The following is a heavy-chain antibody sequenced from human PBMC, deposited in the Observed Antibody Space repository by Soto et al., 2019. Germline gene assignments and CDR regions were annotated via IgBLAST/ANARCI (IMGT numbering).Heavy chain of an antibody. CDR2: IIPIFGTE. J-gene: IGHJ3*02. D-gene: IGHD3-10*01. V-gene: IGHV1-69*01. Sequence: QVQLVQSGAEVKKPGSSVKVSCKASGGTFSSYAISWVRQAPGQGLEWMGGIIPIFGTENYAQKFQGRVTITADESTSTAHMELSSLRSEDTAVYYCARDHRITMVQEPKGDAFDIWGQGTMVTVSS. CDR1: GGTFSSYA. CDR3: ARDHRITMVQEPKGDAFDI.